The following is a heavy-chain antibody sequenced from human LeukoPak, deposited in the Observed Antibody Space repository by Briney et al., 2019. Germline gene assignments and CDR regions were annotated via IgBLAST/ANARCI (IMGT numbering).Heavy chain of an antibody. J-gene: IGHJ4*02. CDR3: TRDRGAYNLYDY. V-gene: IGHV3-49*03. CDR2: IRSKAYGETA. D-gene: IGHD1-1*01. Sequence: GGSLRLSCTASGFTFGDYAMSWIRQAPGKGLEWVGLIRSKAYGETADYAASVKGRFTISRDDSKAIAYLQVNSLKTEDTAVYHCTRDRGAYNLYDYWGRGTLVTVSS. CDR1: GFTFGDYA.